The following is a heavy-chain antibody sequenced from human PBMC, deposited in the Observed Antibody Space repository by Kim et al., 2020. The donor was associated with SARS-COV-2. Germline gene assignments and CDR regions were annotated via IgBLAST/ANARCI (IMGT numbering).Heavy chain of an antibody. Sequence: YAQGFTGRFVFSLDTSGSTAYLQISSLKAEDTAVYYCARGGRDGYNGEDYWGQGTLVTVSS. D-gene: IGHD5-12*01. J-gene: IGHJ4*02. V-gene: IGHV7-4-1*02. CDR3: ARGGRDGYNGEDY.